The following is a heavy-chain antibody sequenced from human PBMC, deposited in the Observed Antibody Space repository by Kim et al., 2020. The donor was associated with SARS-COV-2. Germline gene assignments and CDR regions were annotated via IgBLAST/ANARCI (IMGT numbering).Heavy chain of an antibody. D-gene: IGHD6-19*01. CDR1: GGSISSSNW. Sequence: SETLSLTCAVSGGSISSSNWWSWVRQPPGKGLEWIGEIYHSGSTNYNPSLKSRVTISVDKSKNQFSLNLNSVTAADTAVYYCARVDSSGWYGAYYYGMDDWGQGTTVTVSS. CDR3: ARVDSSGWYGAYYYGMDD. CDR2: IYHSGST. J-gene: IGHJ6*02. V-gene: IGHV4-4*02.